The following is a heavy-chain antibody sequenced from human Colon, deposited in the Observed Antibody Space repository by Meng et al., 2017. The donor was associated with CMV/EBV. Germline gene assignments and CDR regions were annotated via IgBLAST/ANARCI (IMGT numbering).Heavy chain of an antibody. CDR1: GGSINSYY. CDR3: ARGSGRPDC. V-gene: IGHV4-59*01. CDR2: IYYTGNT. Sequence: SETLSLTCSVSGGSINSYYWSWIRQPPGKGLEWIGYIYYTGNTNYNPSLKSRVTITVDASKNQSPLKVTSVTAADTAVYYCARGSGRPDCWGQGTLVTVSS. J-gene: IGHJ4*02. D-gene: IGHD6-19*01.